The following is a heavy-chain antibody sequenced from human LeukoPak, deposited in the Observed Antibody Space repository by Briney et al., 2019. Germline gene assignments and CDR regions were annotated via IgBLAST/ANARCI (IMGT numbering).Heavy chain of an antibody. CDR2: INSDGSRT. CDR3: ARPETQYSSGLDGFDI. D-gene: IGHD6-19*01. CDR1: GFTFSTYW. Sequence: PGESLTLPCAASGFTFSTYWMHWVRQPPGKGLVWVSRINSDGSRTTYADSVKGRFTISRDNAKNTLYLQMNSLRTEDTAVYYCARPETQYSSGLDGFDIWGQGTMVTVSS. V-gene: IGHV3-74*01. J-gene: IGHJ3*02.